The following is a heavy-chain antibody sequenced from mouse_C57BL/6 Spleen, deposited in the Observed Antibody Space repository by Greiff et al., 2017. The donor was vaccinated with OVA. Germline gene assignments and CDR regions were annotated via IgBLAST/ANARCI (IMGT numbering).Heavy chain of an antibody. CDR2: IYPRSGNT. CDR3: ARGGDYYGSSYGYFDV. J-gene: IGHJ1*03. D-gene: IGHD1-1*01. Sequence: QVQLQQSGAELARPGASVKLSCKASGYTFTSYGISWVKQRTGQGLEWIGEIYPRSGNTYYNEKFKGKATLTADKSSSTAYMELRSLTSEDSAVYFCARGGDYYGSSYGYFDVWGTGTTVTVSS. V-gene: IGHV1-81*01. CDR1: GYTFTSYG.